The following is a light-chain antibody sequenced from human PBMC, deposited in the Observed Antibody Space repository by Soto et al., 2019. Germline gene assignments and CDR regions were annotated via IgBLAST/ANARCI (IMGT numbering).Light chain of an antibody. CDR2: GNN. J-gene: IGLJ3*02. CDR1: SSNIGAAYD. CDR3: QSYDSSLSGSM. Sequence: QSVLTQPPSVSGAPGQKVTISCTRSSSNIGAAYDVHWYQHLPGTAPKLLIYGNNNRPSGVPDRFSGSKSGTSASLAITGLQAEDEADYYCQSYDSSLSGSMFGGGTKLTVL. V-gene: IGLV1-40*01.